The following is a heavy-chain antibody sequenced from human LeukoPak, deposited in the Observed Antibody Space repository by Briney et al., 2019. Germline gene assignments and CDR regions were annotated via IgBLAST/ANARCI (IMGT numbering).Heavy chain of an antibody. CDR3: ARGGSGSYYVAFDY. D-gene: IGHD3-10*01. J-gene: IGHJ4*02. CDR1: GFTFSSYS. CDR2: ISSSSSTI. V-gene: IGHV3-48*01. Sequence: PGGSLRLSCAASGFTFSSYSMNWVRQAPGKGLEWVSYISSSSSTIYYADSVKGRFTISRDNAKNSLYLQMNSLRAEDTAVYYCARGGSGSYYVAFDYWGQGTLVTVSS.